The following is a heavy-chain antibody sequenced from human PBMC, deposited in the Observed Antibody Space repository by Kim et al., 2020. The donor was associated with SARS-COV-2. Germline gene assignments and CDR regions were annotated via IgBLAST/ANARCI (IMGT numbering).Heavy chain of an antibody. D-gene: IGHD3-9*01. V-gene: IGHV4-39*01. J-gene: IGHJ4*02. CDR3: ARTTLGETGYYQHPLFDY. Sequence: KSRVTISVDTSKNQFSLKLSSVTAADTAVYYCARTTLGETGYYQHPLFDYWGQGTLVTVSS.